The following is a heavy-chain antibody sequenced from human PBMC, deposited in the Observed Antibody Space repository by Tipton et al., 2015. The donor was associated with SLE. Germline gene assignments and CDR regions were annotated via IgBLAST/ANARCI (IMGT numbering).Heavy chain of an antibody. CDR3: ARNPTSYCSGGSCYSPWFDP. J-gene: IGHJ5*02. Sequence: TLSLTCTVSGGSISSYYWTWIRQPPRKGLEWIGAINHGGSTSYNPSLKSRVTTSIDTSRSQFSLKLSSVTAADTAVYYCARNPTSYCSGGSCYSPWFDPWGQGTLVTVSS. CDR1: GGSISSYY. CDR2: INHGGST. V-gene: IGHV4-34*01. D-gene: IGHD2-15*01.